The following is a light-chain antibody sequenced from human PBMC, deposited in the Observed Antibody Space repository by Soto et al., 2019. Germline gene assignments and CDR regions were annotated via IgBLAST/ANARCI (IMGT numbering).Light chain of an antibody. Sequence: EIVLTQSPGTLSLSPGESATLSCRASQSVSSNYLAWYQQKPGQAPRLLIYGASSRATGIPDRFRGSGSGADFTLTISRLEPEDFAVYYCQQYGTSPYTLGQGSKVDVK. CDR2: GAS. V-gene: IGKV3-20*01. J-gene: IGKJ2*01. CDR1: QSVSSNY. CDR3: QQYGTSPYT.